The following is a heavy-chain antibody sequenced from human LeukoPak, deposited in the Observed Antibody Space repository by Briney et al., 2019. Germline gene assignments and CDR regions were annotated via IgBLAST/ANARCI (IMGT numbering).Heavy chain of an antibody. V-gene: IGHV3-30-3*01. J-gene: IGHJ4*02. CDR2: ISYDGSNK. D-gene: IGHD1-26*01. Sequence: QPRRSRPLSCVASGFTFSSYAMHWVRQAPGKGREWVAVISYDGSNKYDAASVKGRFTISRYNSKNTLYLQTNSLRAEDTAVYYCARDRRGSFDYWGQGTLVTVSS. CDR3: ARDRRGSFDY. CDR1: GFTFSSYA.